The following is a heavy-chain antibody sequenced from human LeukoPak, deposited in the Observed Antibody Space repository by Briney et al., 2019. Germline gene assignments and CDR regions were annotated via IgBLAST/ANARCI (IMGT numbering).Heavy chain of an antibody. J-gene: IGHJ4*02. Sequence: GGSLRLSCAASGFTVSSNYMSWVRQAPGKGLEWVSVIYSGGSTYYADSVKGRLTISRDNSKNTLYLQMNSLRAEDTAVYYCARDKGGGYDFYFDYWGQGTLVTVSS. CDR1: GFTVSSNY. CDR2: IYSGGST. V-gene: IGHV3-66*01. CDR3: ARDKGGGYDFYFDY. D-gene: IGHD5-12*01.